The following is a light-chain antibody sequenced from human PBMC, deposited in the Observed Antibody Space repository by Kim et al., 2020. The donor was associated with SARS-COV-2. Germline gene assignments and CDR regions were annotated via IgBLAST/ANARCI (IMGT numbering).Light chain of an antibody. CDR1: RGDVGGYDY. V-gene: IGLV2-14*03. CDR3: CSYTTSTTVV. Sequence: GQSSTISCIGTRGDVGGYDYVSWYQQHPDKAPKLLIHNINARPSGVSNRFSGSKSGNTASLTISGLQAEDEADYFCCSYTTSTTVVFGGGTKLTVL. CDR2: NIN. J-gene: IGLJ2*01.